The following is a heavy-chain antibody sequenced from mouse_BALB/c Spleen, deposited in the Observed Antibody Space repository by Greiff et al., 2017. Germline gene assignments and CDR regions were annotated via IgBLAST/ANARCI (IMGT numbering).Heavy chain of an antibody. CDR1: GFTFSDYY. D-gene: IGHD2-4*01. Sequence: EVMLVESGGGLVKPGGSLKLSCAASGFTFSDYYMYWVRQTPGKRLEWVATISDGGSYTYYPDSVKGRFTISRDKAKNNLYLQMSSLKSEDTAMYYCARDRRGITTFAYWGQGTLVTVSA. V-gene: IGHV5-4*02. CDR3: ARDRRGITTFAY. CDR2: ISDGGSYT. J-gene: IGHJ3*01.